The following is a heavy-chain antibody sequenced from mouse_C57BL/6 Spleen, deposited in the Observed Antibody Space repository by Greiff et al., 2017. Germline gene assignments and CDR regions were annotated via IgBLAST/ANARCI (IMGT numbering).Heavy chain of an antibody. V-gene: IGHV2-2*01. CDR1: GFSLTSYG. D-gene: IGHD2-4*01. CDR3: ARNWDDYDEVYFDY. Sequence: ESGPGLVQPSQSLSITCTVSGFSLTSYGVHWVRQSPGTGLEWLGVLWSGGSTDNTAAFISRLSISKDNSKSQVFFKMNSLQADDTAIYYCARNWDDYDEVYFDYWGQGTTLTVSS. J-gene: IGHJ2*01. CDR2: LWSGGST.